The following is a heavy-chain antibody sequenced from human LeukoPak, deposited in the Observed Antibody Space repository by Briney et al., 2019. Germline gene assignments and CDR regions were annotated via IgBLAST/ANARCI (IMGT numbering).Heavy chain of an antibody. D-gene: IGHD2-15*01. CDR3: ARRNAVVTGFFDY. V-gene: IGHV4-59*08. J-gene: IGHJ4*02. CDR1: GGSISSYY. CDR2: IYYSGST. Sequence: SETLSLTCTVSGGSISSYYWSWIRQPPGKGLEWIGYIYYSGSTNYNPSLMSRVTTSVDTYTNQFSLKLSSVTAADTAVYYCARRNAVVTGFFDYWGQGPLATVSS.